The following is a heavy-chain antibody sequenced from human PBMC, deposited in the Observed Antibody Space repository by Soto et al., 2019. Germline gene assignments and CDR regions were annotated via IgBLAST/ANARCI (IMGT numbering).Heavy chain of an antibody. CDR1: GGSISSGGYY. D-gene: IGHD4-17*01. Sequence: SETLSLTCTVSGGSISSGGYYWSWIRQHPGKGLEWIGYIYYSGSTYYNPSLKSRVTISVDTSKNQFSLKLSSVTAADTAVYYCARVPRTSTVAKDWGQGTLVTVSS. CDR2: IYYSGST. J-gene: IGHJ4*02. CDR3: ARVPRTSTVAKD. V-gene: IGHV4-31*03.